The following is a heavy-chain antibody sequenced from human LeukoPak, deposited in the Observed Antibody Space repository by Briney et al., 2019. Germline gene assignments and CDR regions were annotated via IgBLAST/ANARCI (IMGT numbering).Heavy chain of an antibody. V-gene: IGHV4-59*08. CDR1: GGSISNYY. D-gene: IGHD6-13*01. Sequence: SETLSLTCTVSGGSISNYYWSWIRQPPRKGLEWFGYIYYTGSTNYNPSLKSRVTISVDTSKNQFSLKLSSVTAADTAVYYCARLGIAASGPAYWGQGTLVTVSS. J-gene: IGHJ4*02. CDR2: IYYTGST. CDR3: ARLGIAASGPAY.